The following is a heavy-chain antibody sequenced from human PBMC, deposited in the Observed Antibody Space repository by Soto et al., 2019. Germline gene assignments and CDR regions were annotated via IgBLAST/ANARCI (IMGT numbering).Heavy chain of an antibody. CDR3: ARTVGIGRIYSYPVPWFDP. J-gene: IGHJ5*02. Sequence: PSETLSLTCTVSGGSISSSSYYWGWIRQPPGKGLEWIGSIYYSGSTYYNPSLKSRVTISVDTSKNQFSLKLSSVTTADTAVYYCARTVGIGRIYSYPVPWFDPWGQGTLVTVSS. V-gene: IGHV4-39*01. CDR2: IYYSGST. CDR1: GGSISSSSYY. D-gene: IGHD2-21*01.